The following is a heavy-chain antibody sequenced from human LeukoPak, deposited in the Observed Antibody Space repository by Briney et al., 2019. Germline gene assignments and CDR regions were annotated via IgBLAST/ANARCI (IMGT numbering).Heavy chain of an antibody. CDR1: GITLRNYG. D-gene: IGHD3-22*01. Sequence: SGGSLSLSCAVSGITLRNYGMGWVRQPPGKGREWVAGIGEVVGRTKYADSVKGRFTISRDNPKNTLYLQMNSLRAEDTAVYFCAKRGVVIRVILVGFHKEAYYFDSWGQGALVTVSS. CDR2: IGEVVGRT. CDR3: AKRGVVIRVILVGFHKEAYYFDS. V-gene: IGHV3-23*01. J-gene: IGHJ4*02.